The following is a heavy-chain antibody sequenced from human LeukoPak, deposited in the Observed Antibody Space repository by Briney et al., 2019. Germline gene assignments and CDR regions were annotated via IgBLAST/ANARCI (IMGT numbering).Heavy chain of an antibody. Sequence: GSSLRLSCAASGFTFSSYGMHWVRQASGKGLEWVAVISYDGSNKYYADSVKGRFTISRDNSKNTLYLQMNSLRAEDTAVYYCAKPREDYFDYWGQGTLVTVSS. V-gene: IGHV3-30*18. J-gene: IGHJ4*02. CDR3: AKPREDYFDY. CDR2: ISYDGSNK. CDR1: GFTFSSYG.